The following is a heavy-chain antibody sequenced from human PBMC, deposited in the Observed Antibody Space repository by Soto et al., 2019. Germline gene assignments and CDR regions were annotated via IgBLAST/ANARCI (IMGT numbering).Heavy chain of an antibody. V-gene: IGHV3-33*01. D-gene: IGHD6-6*01. Sequence: GGSLRLSCAASGFTFSSYGMHWVRQAPGKGLEWVAVIWYDGSNKYYADSVKGRFTISRDNSKNTLYLQMNSLRAEDTAVYYCARDPHSSSSGPLDYWGQGTLVTVSS. CDR1: GFTFSSYG. CDR2: IWYDGSNK. J-gene: IGHJ4*02. CDR3: ARDPHSSSSGPLDY.